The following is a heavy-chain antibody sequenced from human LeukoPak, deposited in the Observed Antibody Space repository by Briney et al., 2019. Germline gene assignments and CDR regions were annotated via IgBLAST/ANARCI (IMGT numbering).Heavy chain of an antibody. CDR2: INSDGSST. J-gene: IGHJ4*02. Sequence: GGSLRLSCAASGFTFSSYWMHWVRQAPGKGLVWVSRINSDGSSTSYADSVKGRFTISRDNAENTLYLQMNSLRAEDTAVYYCAGALSGRGYSYDYWGQGTLVTVSS. CDR3: AGALSGRGYSYDY. V-gene: IGHV3-74*01. CDR1: GFTFSSYW. D-gene: IGHD5-18*01.